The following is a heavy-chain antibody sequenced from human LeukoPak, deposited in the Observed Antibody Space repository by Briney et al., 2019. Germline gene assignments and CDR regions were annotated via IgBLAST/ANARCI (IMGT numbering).Heavy chain of an antibody. V-gene: IGHV4-38-2*02. D-gene: IGHD3-3*01. CDR1: GYSISSGYY. CDR3: ASFLTIFGVVISN. Sequence: SETLSLTCTVSGYSISSGYYWGWIRPPPGKGLEWIGIIYHSGSTYYNPSLKSRVTISVDTSKNQFSLKLSSVTAADTAVYYCASFLTIFGVVISNWGQGTLVTVSS. J-gene: IGHJ4*02. CDR2: IYHSGST.